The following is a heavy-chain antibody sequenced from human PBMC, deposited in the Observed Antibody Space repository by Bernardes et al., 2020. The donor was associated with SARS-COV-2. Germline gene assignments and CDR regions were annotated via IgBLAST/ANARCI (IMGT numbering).Heavy chain of an antibody. V-gene: IGHV1-58*01. CDR2: IVVGSGNT. CDR3: AATRTPMYYFDY. Sequence: SVKVSCKASGFTFTSSAVQWVRQARGQRLEWIGWIVVGSGNTNYAQKFQERVTITRDMSTSTAYMELSSLRSEDTAVYYCAATRTPMYYFDYWGQGTLVTVSS. CDR1: GFTFTSSA. D-gene: IGHD2-15*01. J-gene: IGHJ4*02.